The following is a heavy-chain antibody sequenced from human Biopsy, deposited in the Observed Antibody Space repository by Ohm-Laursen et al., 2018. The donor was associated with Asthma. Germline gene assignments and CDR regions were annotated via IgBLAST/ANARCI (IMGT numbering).Heavy chain of an antibody. J-gene: IGHJ5*02. CDR3: ARATRTGITDRLDP. CDR2: MNPRSGNT. Sequence: ASVKVSCKASGYSFARHDINWVRQAPGQGLEWMGWMNPRSGNTGFAQKFQGRLSMARNTSLNTAYMEVRSLKPDDTAVYYCARATRTGITDRLDPWGQGTLVSV. D-gene: IGHD1-1*01. CDR1: GYSFARHD. V-gene: IGHV1-8*01.